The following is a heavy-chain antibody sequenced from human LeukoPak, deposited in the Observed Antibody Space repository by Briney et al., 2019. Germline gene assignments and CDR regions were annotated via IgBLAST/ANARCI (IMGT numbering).Heavy chain of an antibody. Sequence: ASVKVSCKASGYTFTSYGISWVRQATGQGLEWMGWMNPNSGNTGYAQKFQGRVTITRNTSISTAYMELSSLRSEDTAVYYCARSHRPSYAFDIWGQGTMVTVSS. CDR1: GYTFTSYG. V-gene: IGHV1-8*03. CDR3: ARSHRPSYAFDI. J-gene: IGHJ3*02. CDR2: MNPNSGNT.